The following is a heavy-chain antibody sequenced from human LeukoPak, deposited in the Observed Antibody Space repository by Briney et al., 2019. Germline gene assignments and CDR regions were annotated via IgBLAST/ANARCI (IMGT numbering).Heavy chain of an antibody. J-gene: IGHJ4*02. CDR1: GFTFSSYW. Sequence: GGSLRLSCAASGFTFSSYWMHWVRQAPGKGLVWVSRINSDGSSTSYADSVTGRFTISRDNAKNSLYLQMNGLRDEDTAVYYCARGSQGTTYFVYWGQGTLVTVSS. V-gene: IGHV3-74*01. D-gene: IGHD1-7*01. CDR2: INSDGSST. CDR3: ARGSQGTTYFVY.